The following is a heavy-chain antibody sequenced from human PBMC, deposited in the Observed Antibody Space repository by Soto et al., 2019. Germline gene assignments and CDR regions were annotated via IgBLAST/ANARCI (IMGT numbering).Heavy chain of an antibody. D-gene: IGHD2-2*01. V-gene: IGHV3-73*01. CDR3: TRLFGVVPTGGGPYNWFDP. J-gene: IGHJ5*02. CDR2: IRNKAHNYAT. CDR1: WFTFIASS. Sequence: GGSLRLSCAASWFTFIASSMHWVRQASGKGLEWVGRIRNKAHNYATAYGASVKDRFTISRDDSKNTVYLQMDSLKIEDTAVYYCTRLFGVVPTGGGPYNWFDPWGQGTRVTVSS.